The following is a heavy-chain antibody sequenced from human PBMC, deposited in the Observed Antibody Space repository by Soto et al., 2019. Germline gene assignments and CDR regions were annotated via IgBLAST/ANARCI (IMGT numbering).Heavy chain of an antibody. CDR3: ARGGVSTRTFDY. V-gene: IGHV5-51*01. D-gene: IGHD3-3*01. Sequence: PGESLKISCKGSGYNFAGYWIAWGRQMPGKGLELMGISYPSDSDTRYRPSFQGQVTISADKSISSAYLQWSSLRASDTAMYYCARGGVSTRTFDYWGQGTPVTVSS. CDR1: GYNFAGYW. CDR2: SYPSDSDT. J-gene: IGHJ4*02.